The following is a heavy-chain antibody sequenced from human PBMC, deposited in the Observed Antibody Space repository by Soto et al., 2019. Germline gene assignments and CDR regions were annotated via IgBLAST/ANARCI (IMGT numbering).Heavy chain of an antibody. CDR1: GSSISRAGYS. J-gene: IGHJ4*02. V-gene: IGHV4-30-2*01. Sequence: SETLSLTFSLSGSSISRAGYSWTCLRQPPWKGLEWIGYMYHRGITYYNPSLNSRVTISIDRPKTQFSLKLSSVTAADTAVYNCGRASDYWGQGILVTVSS. CDR3: GRASDY. CDR2: MYHRGIT.